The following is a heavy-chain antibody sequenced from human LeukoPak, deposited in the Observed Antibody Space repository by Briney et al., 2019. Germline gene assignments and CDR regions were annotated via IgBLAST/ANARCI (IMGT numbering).Heavy chain of an antibody. V-gene: IGHV3-23*01. D-gene: IGHD6-13*01. Sequence: AGGSLRLSCAASGFTFSSFGMSWVRQAPGKVLEWVSAISSTGGTAYYADSVKGRFTISRDNAKNSLYLQMNSLRAEDTAVYYCARGRGIAASYFDYWGQGTLVTVSS. CDR1: GFTFSSFG. CDR3: ARGRGIAASYFDY. CDR2: ISSTGGTA. J-gene: IGHJ4*02.